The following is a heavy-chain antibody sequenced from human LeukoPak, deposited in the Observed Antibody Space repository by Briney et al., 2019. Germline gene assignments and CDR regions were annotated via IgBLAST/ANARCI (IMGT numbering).Heavy chain of an antibody. J-gene: IGHJ6*03. Sequence: SETLSLTCTVSGYSISSYYWSWIRQPPGKGLEWIGYIYYSGSTNYNPSLKSRVTISVDTSKNQFSLKLSSVTAADTAVYYCARVGCSSTSCYYYYYMDVWGKGTTVTVSS. CDR3: ARVGCSSTSCYYYYYMDV. CDR1: GYSISSYY. CDR2: IYYSGST. V-gene: IGHV4-59*01. D-gene: IGHD2-2*01.